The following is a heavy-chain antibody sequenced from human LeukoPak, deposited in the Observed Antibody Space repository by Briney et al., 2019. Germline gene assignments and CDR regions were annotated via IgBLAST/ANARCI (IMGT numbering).Heavy chain of an antibody. CDR3: ARATSSGWYLGY. CDR1: GYTFTSYG. J-gene: IGHJ4*02. V-gene: IGHV1-18*01. CDR2: ISAYNGNT. D-gene: IGHD6-19*01. Sequence: ASVKVSCKASGYTFTSYGISWVRQAPGQGLEWMGWISAYNGNTNYAQKLQGRVTMTTDASTSTAYMELRSLRSDDTAVYYCARATSSGWYLGYWGQGTLVTVSS.